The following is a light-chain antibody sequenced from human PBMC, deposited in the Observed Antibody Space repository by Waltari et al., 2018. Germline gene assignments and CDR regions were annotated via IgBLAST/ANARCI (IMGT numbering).Light chain of an antibody. Sequence: QSALTQPPSASGSPGPSVPISCPGTSRDVVGYPYVSWYQQHPGKAPRLIIYEVNRRPSGVPDRFSGSKSGNTASLIVSGLQAEDEADYYCSSYAVSNNLLFGGGTKLTVL. J-gene: IGLJ2*01. CDR2: EVN. CDR1: SRDVVGYPY. V-gene: IGLV2-8*01. CDR3: SSYAVSNNLL.